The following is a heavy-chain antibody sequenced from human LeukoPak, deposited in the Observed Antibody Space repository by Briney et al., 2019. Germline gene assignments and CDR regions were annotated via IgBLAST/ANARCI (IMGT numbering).Heavy chain of an antibody. CDR1: GFTFSRYD. Sequence: GGSLRLSCAASGFTFSRYDMHWVRQATGKGLEWVSAIGTAGDTYYSGSVKGGFTISRENAKNSLYLQMNSLRAGDTAVYYCARGNDFWSGYYSHYMDVWGKGTTVTVSS. CDR3: ARGNDFWSGYYSHYMDV. V-gene: IGHV3-13*01. CDR2: IGTAGDT. J-gene: IGHJ6*03. D-gene: IGHD3-3*01.